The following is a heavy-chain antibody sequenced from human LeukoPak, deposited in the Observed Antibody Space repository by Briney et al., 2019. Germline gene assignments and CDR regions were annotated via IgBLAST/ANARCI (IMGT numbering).Heavy chain of an antibody. D-gene: IGHD6-13*01. CDR3: AGAGRIAAAGKGPANWFHP. J-gene: IGHJ5*02. CDR2: IIPIFGTA. Sequence: ASVKVSCKASGGTFSSYAISWVRQAPGQGLEWMGGIIPIFGTANYAQKFQGRVTITTDESTSTAYMELSSLRSEDTAVYYCAGAGRIAAAGKGPANWFHPWGQGTLVTVSS. CDR1: GGTFSSYA. V-gene: IGHV1-69*05.